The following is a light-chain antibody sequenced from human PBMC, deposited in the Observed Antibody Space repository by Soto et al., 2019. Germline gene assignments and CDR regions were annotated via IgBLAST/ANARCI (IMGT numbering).Light chain of an antibody. CDR3: SSYINRGTLEVL. J-gene: IGLJ2*01. CDR1: SSDVGGYKF. CDR2: DAS. Sequence: QSVLTQPASVSGTPGQSITISCTGVSSDVGGYKFVSWYQQHSGKAPILLIYDASNRPSGVSDRFSGSKSGNAASLTISGLQAEDEADYYCSSYINRGTLEVLFGGGTKLTVL. V-gene: IGLV2-14*03.